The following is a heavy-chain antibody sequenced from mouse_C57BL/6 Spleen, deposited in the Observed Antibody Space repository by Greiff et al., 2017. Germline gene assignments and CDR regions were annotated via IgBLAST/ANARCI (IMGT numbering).Heavy chain of an antibody. Sequence: QVHVKQSGAELVRPGASVTLSCKASGYTFTDYEMHWVKQTPVHGLEWIGAIDPETGGTAYNQKFKGKAILTADKSSSTAYMELRSLTSEDSAVYYCTNGYYFDYWGQGTTLTVSS. CDR3: TNGYYFDY. J-gene: IGHJ2*01. CDR2: IDPETGGT. D-gene: IGHD2-2*01. V-gene: IGHV1-15*01. CDR1: GYTFTDYE.